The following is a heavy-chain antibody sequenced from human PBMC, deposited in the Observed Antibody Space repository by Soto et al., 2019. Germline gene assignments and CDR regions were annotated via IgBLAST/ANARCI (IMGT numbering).Heavy chain of an antibody. Sequence: QVQLVESGGGVVQPERSLRLSCAASGFTFSSYGMHWVRQAPGKGLEWVAVISYDGGNKYYADSVKGRFTISRDNSNNTLYLQMNSLRAEDTAVYFCAKGRKGSWYGGADYFDDWGQGTLVTVSS. CDR1: GFTFSSYG. D-gene: IGHD6-13*01. CDR2: ISYDGGNK. J-gene: IGHJ4*02. V-gene: IGHV3-30*18. CDR3: AKGRKGSWYGGADYFDD.